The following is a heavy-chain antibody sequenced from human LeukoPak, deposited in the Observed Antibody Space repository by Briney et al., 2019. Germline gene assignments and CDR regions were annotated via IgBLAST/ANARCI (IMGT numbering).Heavy chain of an antibody. V-gene: IGHV4-38-2*02. J-gene: IGHJ6*03. CDR1: GYSISSGYY. Sequence: PSETLSLTCTVSGYSISSGYYWGWIRQPPGKGLEWIGSIYHSGSTYYNPSLKSRVTISVDTSKNQFSLKLSSVTAADTAVYYCASHRWELLRPGNTYYYYYYMDVWGKGTTVTVSS. CDR2: IYHSGST. D-gene: IGHD1-26*01. CDR3: ASHRWELLRPGNTYYYYYYMDV.